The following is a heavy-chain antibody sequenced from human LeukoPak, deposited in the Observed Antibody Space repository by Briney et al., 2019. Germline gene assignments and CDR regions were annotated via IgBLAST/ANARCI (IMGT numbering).Heavy chain of an antibody. Sequence: GGSLRLSCAASGFTFSSYAMSWVRQAPGKGLEWVSAISGSGGSTYYADSVKGRFTISRDNSKNTLYLQMNSLRAEDTAVYYCATDRLWVTGFDYWGQGTLVTVSS. CDR1: GFTFSSYA. J-gene: IGHJ4*02. CDR3: ATDRLWVTGFDY. V-gene: IGHV3-23*01. D-gene: IGHD3-16*01. CDR2: ISGSGGST.